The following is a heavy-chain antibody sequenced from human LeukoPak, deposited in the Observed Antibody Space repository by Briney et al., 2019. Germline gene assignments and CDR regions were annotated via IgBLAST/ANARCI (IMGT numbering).Heavy chain of an antibody. D-gene: IGHD6-13*01. CDR3: ARGRIAAAAYY. J-gene: IGHJ4*02. CDR1: GGSISSYY. Sequence: SETLSLTCTVSGGSISSYYWSWIRQPPGKGLEWIGYIYYSGSTNYNPSLKSRVTISVDTSKNQFSLKLSSVTAADTAVYYCARGRIAAAAYYWGQGTLVTVSS. V-gene: IGHV4-59*01. CDR2: IYYSGST.